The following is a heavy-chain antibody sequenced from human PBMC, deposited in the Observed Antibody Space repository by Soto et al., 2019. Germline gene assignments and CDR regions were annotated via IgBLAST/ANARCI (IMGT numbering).Heavy chain of an antibody. CDR2: IDPSDSYT. CDR3: ARVKYRTSSHSFDN. CDR1: GYSFTSYW. J-gene: IGHJ4*02. V-gene: IGHV5-10-1*01. Sequence: GESLKISCKGSGYSFTSYWINWVRQTPGKGLDWVGAIDPSDSYTDYSPSFQGHVTISADKSMNTAYLQWRSLEASDTAVYFCARVKYRTSSHSFDNWGQGTLVTVSS. D-gene: IGHD6-6*01.